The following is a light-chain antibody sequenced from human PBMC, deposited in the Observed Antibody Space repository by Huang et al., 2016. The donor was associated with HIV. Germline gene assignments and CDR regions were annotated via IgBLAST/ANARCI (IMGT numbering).Light chain of an antibody. CDR2: DAS. J-gene: IGKJ4*01. Sequence: EIVLTQSPATLSFSPGERATLSCRASQSVSSYLVWYQQKPGQAPRLLIDDASNRATGIPARFSGSGSGTDFTLTISSLEPEDFAVYYCQQRSNWPPTFGGGTKVEIK. CDR3: QQRSNWPPT. V-gene: IGKV3-11*01. CDR1: QSVSSY.